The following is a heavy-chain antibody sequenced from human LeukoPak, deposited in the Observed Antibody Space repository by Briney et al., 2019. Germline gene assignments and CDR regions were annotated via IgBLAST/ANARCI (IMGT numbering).Heavy chain of an antibody. CDR1: GFTFNDYY. D-gene: IGHD3-10*01. V-gene: IGHV3-11*04. CDR3: ASLWFGELLSGEPLDY. Sequence: PGGSLRLSCAASGFTFNDYYMSWIRQAPGKGLEWVSYISSSGSTKHYADSEKGRFTFSRDNAKNSLYLQMNSLRAEDTAVYYCASLWFGELLSGEPLDYWGQGTLVTVSS. J-gene: IGHJ4*02. CDR2: ISSSGSTK.